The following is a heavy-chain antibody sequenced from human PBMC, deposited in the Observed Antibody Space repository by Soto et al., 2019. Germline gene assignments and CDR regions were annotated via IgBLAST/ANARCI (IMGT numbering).Heavy chain of an antibody. CDR1: GYTFTSYA. D-gene: IGHD1-26*01. CDR3: ARDLGGSAPYYYYGMDV. J-gene: IGHJ6*02. Sequence: GASVKVSCKASGYTFTSYAMHWVRQAPGQRLEWMGWINAGSGNTKYSQKFQGRVTITRDTSASTAYMELSSLRSEDTAVYYCARDLGGSAPYYYYGMDVWGHGTTVTFSS. CDR2: INAGSGNT. V-gene: IGHV1-3*01.